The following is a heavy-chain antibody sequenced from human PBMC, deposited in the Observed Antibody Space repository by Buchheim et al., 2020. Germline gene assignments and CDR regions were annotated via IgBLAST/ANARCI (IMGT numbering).Heavy chain of an antibody. CDR1: GGSISSSSYY. Sequence: QLQLQESGPGLVKPSETLSLTCTVSGGSISSSSYYWGWIRQPPGKGLEWIGSIYYSGSTYYTPSLKSRVTISVDTSKNQFSLKLSSVTAADTAVYYCARVRGDYYDSSGYYLFDYWGQGTL. D-gene: IGHD3-22*01. V-gene: IGHV4-39*07. J-gene: IGHJ4*02. CDR2: IYYSGST. CDR3: ARVRGDYYDSSGYYLFDY.